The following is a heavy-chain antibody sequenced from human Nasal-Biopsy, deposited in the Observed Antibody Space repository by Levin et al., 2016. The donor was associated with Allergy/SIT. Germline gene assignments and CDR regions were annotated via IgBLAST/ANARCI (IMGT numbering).Heavy chain of an antibody. J-gene: IGHJ2*01. CDR3: ARVELYGDYWYLDL. CDR1: GYILDNYA. V-gene: IGHV1-18*01. CDR2: VSAYRSET. D-gene: IGHD4-17*01. Sequence: ASVKVSCKASGYILDNYAVAWVRQAPGQGLEWMGGVSAYRSETHYAQKFQGRVTMTTDTSTGTAYMDLRGLSSGDTAVYYCARVELYGDYWYLDLWGRGTLVTVSS.